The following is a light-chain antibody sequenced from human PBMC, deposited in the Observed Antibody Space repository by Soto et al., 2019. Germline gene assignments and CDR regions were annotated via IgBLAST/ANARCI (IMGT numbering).Light chain of an antibody. CDR1: SSDIGSYNH. CDR3: ISYTDRQSYL. CDR2: AVS. Sequence: QSVLTQPASVSGSPGQSITTSCSGTSSDIGSYNHVAWYQQFLGKSPKLMIYAVSDRPSGVSDRFSGSKSGITASLTISGLQTEDEADYYCISYTDRQSYLFGTGTKVTVL. J-gene: IGLJ1*01. V-gene: IGLV2-14*03.